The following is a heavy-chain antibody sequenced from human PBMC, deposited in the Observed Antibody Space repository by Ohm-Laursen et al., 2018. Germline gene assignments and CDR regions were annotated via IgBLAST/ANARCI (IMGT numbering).Heavy chain of an antibody. CDR1: GFTFSSYS. CDR2: ISSSSSYI. CDR3: ARDPCGSNGCYYYGMDV. Sequence: SLRLSCSASGFTFSSYSMNWVRQAPGKGLEWVSSISSSSSYIYYADSVKGRFTISRDNAKNSLYLQMNSLRAEDTAVYYCARDPCGSNGCYYYGMDVWGQGTTVTVSS. V-gene: IGHV3-21*01. J-gene: IGHJ6*02. D-gene: IGHD1-26*01.